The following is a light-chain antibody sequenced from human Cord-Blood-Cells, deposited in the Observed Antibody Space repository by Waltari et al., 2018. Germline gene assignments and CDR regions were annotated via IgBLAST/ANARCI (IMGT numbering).Light chain of an antibody. CDR3: CSYAGIYTYV. V-gene: IGLV2-11*01. CDR1: SSDVGGYKY. Sequence: QSALTQPRSVSGSPGQSVTISCTGTSSDVGGYKYVSWYQQHPGKAPKLMISDVSKRPSGVPDRFSGAKSGNTASLTISGLQAEDEADYYCCSYAGIYTYVFGTGTKVTVL. J-gene: IGLJ1*01. CDR2: DVS.